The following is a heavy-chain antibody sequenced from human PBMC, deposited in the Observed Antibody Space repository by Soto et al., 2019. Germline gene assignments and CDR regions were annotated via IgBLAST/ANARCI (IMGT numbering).Heavy chain of an antibody. CDR2: ISARGTRT. CDR1: GFTFGSYA. D-gene: IGHD3-10*01. J-gene: IGHJ6*03. Sequence: GGSLRLSCAASGFTFGSYATSWVRQAPGKGLEWVSAISARGTRTYYADFVRGRFTVSRDNSKNTLYLQMNSLRAEDTAVYYCAKGGVEYYYYYMDFWGKGTTVTVSS. CDR3: AKGGVEYYYYYMDF. V-gene: IGHV3-23*01.